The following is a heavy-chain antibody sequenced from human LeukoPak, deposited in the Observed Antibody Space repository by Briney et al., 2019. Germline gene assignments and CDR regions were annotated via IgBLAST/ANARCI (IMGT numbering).Heavy chain of an antibody. D-gene: IGHD6-19*01. J-gene: IGHJ4*02. CDR2: IHYSGRT. V-gene: IGHV4-59*01. Sequence: SETLSLTCTVSGGSISGYYWSWIRQPPGKGLEWIGNIHYSGRTNYKPSLKSRVTISVDTSKNQFSLKLSSVTAADTAVYYCARVTLRGGWVDYWGQGTLVTVSS. CDR3: ARVTLRGGWVDY. CDR1: GGSISGYY.